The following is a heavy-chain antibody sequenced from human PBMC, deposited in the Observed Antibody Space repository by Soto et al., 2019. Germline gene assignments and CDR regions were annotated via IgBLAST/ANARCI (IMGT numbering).Heavy chain of an antibody. J-gene: IGHJ4*02. CDR3: ARAPPIWDGFWSAYCPGGGDYFDY. Sequence: RSSETLSLTCAVSGGSINSSNWWNWVRQPPGKGLEWIGEIFHSGSTNFTPSLKSRVTMSEDKSKNQLSLNLSSVTAADTAVYYCARAPPIWDGFWSAYCPGGGDYFDYWGPGTLVTVSS. CDR2: IFHSGST. D-gene: IGHD3-3*01. V-gene: IGHV4-4*02. CDR1: GGSINSSNW.